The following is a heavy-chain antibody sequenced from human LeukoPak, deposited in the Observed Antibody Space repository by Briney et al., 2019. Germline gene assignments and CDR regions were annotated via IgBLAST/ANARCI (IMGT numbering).Heavy chain of an antibody. CDR2: VKQDGSEK. V-gene: IGHV3-7*01. CDR3: ARERQGGIAAAGTRIEGDF. CDR1: GFSVSGYW. D-gene: IGHD6-13*01. Sequence: GGSLRLSCAVSGFSVSGYWMTWVRQAPGKGLEWVANVKQDGSEKNYVDSVKGRFTISRDNAENSLFLQMNSLRVEDTAVYYCARERQGGIAAAGTRIEGDFWGQGTLVAVSS. J-gene: IGHJ4*02.